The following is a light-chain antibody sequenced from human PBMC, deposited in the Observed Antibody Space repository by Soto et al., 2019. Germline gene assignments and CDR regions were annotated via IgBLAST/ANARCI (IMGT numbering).Light chain of an antibody. J-gene: IGKJ4*01. V-gene: IGKV3-11*01. Sequence: ELVLTQSPATLSVSPGERATLSCRASENINTYLAWYQQKPGQAPKLLIYDASNRATGIPARFSASGSGTDFTLTISSLEPEDFAVYYCQHRNNWPLTFGGGTKVDIK. CDR1: ENINTY. CDR3: QHRNNWPLT. CDR2: DAS.